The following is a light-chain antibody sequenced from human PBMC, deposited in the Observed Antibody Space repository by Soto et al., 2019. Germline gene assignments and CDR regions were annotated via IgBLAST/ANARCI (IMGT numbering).Light chain of an antibody. J-gene: IGKJ4*01. CDR1: QDISDY. Sequence: DFQMTQSPSSLSASVGDRVTITCQASQDISDYLNWYQQKLGAAPKLLIYDASNLQAGVPSRFSGSGSGTEFTFTISSLQPEDVATYYCQQYDNIPLTFGGGTKVEIK. CDR3: QQYDNIPLT. CDR2: DAS. V-gene: IGKV1-33*01.